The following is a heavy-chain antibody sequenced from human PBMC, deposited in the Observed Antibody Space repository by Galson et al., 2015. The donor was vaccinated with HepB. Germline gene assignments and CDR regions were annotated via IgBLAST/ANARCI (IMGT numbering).Heavy chain of an antibody. CDR3: ARRPRDDPPSYYFGMDV. CDR1: GVTITDYY. V-gene: IGHV4-59*08. Sequence: ETLSLTCTVSGVTITDYYWNWIRQPPGKGLEWIGYIYDRWGTNYNPSLQSRVTISADTSKNQFSLKLSSVSAADTAMYFCARRPRDDPPSYYFGMDVWGQGTTVTVSS. J-gene: IGHJ6*02. CDR2: IYDRWGT. D-gene: IGHD5-24*01.